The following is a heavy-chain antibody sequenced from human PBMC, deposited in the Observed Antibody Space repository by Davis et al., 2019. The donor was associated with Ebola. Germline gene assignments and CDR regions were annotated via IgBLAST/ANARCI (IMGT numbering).Heavy chain of an antibody. Sequence: SETLSFTCTVSGGSISSYYWSWIRQPPGKGLEWIGYIYYSGSTNYNPSLKSRVTISVDTSKNQFSLKLSSVTAADTAVYYCARVDYDFWSGCVDYWGQGTLVTVSS. V-gene: IGHV4-59*12. CDR2: IYYSGST. D-gene: IGHD3-3*01. CDR1: GGSISSYY. J-gene: IGHJ4*02. CDR3: ARVDYDFWSGCVDY.